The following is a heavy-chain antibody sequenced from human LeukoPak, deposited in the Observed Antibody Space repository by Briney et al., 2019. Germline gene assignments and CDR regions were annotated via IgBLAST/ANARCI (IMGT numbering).Heavy chain of an antibody. Sequence: GGSLRLSCAASGFTFDDYTMHWVRQAPGKGLEWVSLISWDGDSTYYADSVKGRFTISRDNSKNTLYLQMNSLRAEDTAVYYCAKESRSDWGQGTMVTVSS. V-gene: IGHV3-43*01. D-gene: IGHD3-16*02. J-gene: IGHJ3*01. CDR3: AKESRSD. CDR2: ISWDGDST. CDR1: GFTFDDYT.